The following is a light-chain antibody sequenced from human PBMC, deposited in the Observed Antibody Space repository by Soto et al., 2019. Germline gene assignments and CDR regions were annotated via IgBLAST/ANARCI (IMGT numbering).Light chain of an antibody. CDR3: QQYSSSPLT. CDR1: QSVNSNY. V-gene: IGKV3-20*01. Sequence: EIVLTQSPGTLSLSPGERATLSCRATQSVNSNYLAWYQQKSGQAPRLLIYGASSRATGIPDRFSGSGSGTDFTLTISRLEPEDFAVYYCQQYSSSPLTFGGGTRLEIK. CDR2: GAS. J-gene: IGKJ5*01.